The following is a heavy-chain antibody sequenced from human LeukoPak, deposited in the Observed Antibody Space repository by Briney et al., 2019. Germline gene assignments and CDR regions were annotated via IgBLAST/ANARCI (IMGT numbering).Heavy chain of an antibody. J-gene: IGHJ6*03. Sequence: ASVKVSCKASGYTFTGYYMHWVRQAPGQGLEWMGWINPNSGGTDYAQKFQGRVTMTRDTSISTAYMELSRLRSDDTAVYYCAREGSGDIVVVPAAIRGGFDYYYYMDVWGKGTTVTVSS. CDR3: AREGSGDIVVVPAAIRGGFDYYYYMDV. CDR1: GYTFTGYY. CDR2: INPNSGGT. D-gene: IGHD2-2*02. V-gene: IGHV1-2*02.